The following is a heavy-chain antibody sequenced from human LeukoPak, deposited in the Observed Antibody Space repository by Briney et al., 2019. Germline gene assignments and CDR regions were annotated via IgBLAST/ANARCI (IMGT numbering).Heavy chain of an antibody. J-gene: IGHJ6*03. CDR1: GYTLTELS. Sequence: ASVKVSCKVSGYTLTELSMHWVRQAPGKGLEWMGGFDPEDGETIYAQKFQGRVTMTEDTSTDTAYMGLSSLRSEDTAVYYCATTTMVRGVIETPNEGSPPRYYYMDVWGKGTTVTVSS. V-gene: IGHV1-24*01. CDR2: FDPEDGET. D-gene: IGHD3-10*01. CDR3: ATTTMVRGVIETPNEGSPPRYYYMDV.